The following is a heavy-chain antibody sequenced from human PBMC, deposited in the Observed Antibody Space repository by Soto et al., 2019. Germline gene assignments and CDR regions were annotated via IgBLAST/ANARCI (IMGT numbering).Heavy chain of an antibody. CDR2: LNGGTGQT. CDR1: GYTFSTYA. Sequence: SVKVSCKTSGYTFSTYAMHWVRQAPGQSLEWMGWLNGGTGQTRYSQKFQDRVIITRDTSASTGYMELSSLTSEDTAVYYCARGKGMEENYFYYGLDIWGQGTTVTVSS. V-gene: IGHV1-3*01. D-gene: IGHD1-1*01. CDR3: ARGKGMEENYFYYGLDI. J-gene: IGHJ6*02.